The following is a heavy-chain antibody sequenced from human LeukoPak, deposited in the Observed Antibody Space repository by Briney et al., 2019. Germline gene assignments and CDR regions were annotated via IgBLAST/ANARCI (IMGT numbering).Heavy chain of an antibody. D-gene: IGHD1-26*01. V-gene: IGHV5-51*01. CDR2: IYPGDSDT. J-gene: IGHJ4*02. CDR1: GYSFTNYW. Sequence: PGESLKISCKGSGYSFTNYWIAWVRQMPGKGLEWMGIIYPGDSDTRYSPSFQGQVTISADKSISTAYLQWSSLKASDTAMYYCARLGSGIVGATLYFDYWGQGTLVTVSS. CDR3: ARLGSGIVGATLYFDY.